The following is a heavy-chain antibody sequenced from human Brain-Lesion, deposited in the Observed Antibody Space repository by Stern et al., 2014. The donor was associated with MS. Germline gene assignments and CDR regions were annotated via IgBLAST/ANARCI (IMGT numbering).Heavy chain of an antibody. CDR2: INPNTGGT. CDR3: ARDQRGITIFGVVTDYYYLGMDV. D-gene: IGHD3-3*01. J-gene: IGHJ6*02. CDR1: GYIFTGYY. V-gene: IGHV1-2*02. Sequence: VQLEESGPEVKKPGASVKVSCKTSGYIFTGYYLHWVRQAPGQGLEWMACINPNTGGTTYSQKLQGRVPMSRDTSISTDYVELSSLTSDDTAVYYCARDQRGITIFGVVTDYYYLGMDVWGQGTTVTVSS.